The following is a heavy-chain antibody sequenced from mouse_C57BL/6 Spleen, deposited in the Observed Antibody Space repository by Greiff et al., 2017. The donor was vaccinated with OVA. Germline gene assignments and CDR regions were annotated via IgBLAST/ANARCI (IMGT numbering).Heavy chain of an antibody. J-gene: IGHJ4*01. Sequence: EVKLVESGPGLVKPSQSLSLTCSVTGYSITSGYYWNWIRQFPGNKLEWMGYISYDGSNNYNPSLKNRISITRDTSKNQFFLKLNSVTTEDTATYYCARDRIYYDYDGYAMDYWGQGTSVTVSS. CDR1: GYSITSGYY. CDR3: ARDRIYYDYDGYAMDY. D-gene: IGHD2-4*01. CDR2: ISYDGSN. V-gene: IGHV3-6*01.